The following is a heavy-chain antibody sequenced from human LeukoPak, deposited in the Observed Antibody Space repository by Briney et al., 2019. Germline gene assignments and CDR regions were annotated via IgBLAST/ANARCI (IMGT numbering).Heavy chain of an antibody. J-gene: IGHJ5*02. Sequence: PGGSLRLSCAASGVTFSDYSMTWVRQAPGKGLEWVSTIRKTGGETYYADSVKGRFTVSRDNSKNTLSVEMNSLRAEDTAVYYCAKGGRTTWFDPWGQGTLVTVSS. CDR3: AKGGRTTWFDP. CDR1: GVTFSDYS. CDR2: IRKTGGET. D-gene: IGHD2-2*01. V-gene: IGHV3-23*01.